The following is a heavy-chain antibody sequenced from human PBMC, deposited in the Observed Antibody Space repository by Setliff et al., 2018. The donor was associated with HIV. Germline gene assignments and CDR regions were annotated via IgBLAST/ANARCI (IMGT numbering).Heavy chain of an antibody. CDR2: IHSSGST. V-gene: IGHV4-61*09. Sequence: SETLSLTCTVSGGSIDSGSYYWSWIRQPAGKGLEWIGNIHSSGSTNYNPSLRSRITISVDTSNNQFSLRLSSVTAADTAVYYCARDKGYYYMDVWGKGITVTVSS. J-gene: IGHJ6*03. CDR1: GGSIDSGSYY. CDR3: ARDKGYYYMDV.